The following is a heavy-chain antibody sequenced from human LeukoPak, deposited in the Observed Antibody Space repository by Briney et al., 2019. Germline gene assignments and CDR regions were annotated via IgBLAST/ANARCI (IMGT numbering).Heavy chain of an antibody. CDR2: IYSSGST. CDR1: GGSISTYY. D-gene: IGHD5-18*01. J-gene: IGHJ4*02. V-gene: IGHV4-4*07. Sequence: SETLSLTCTVSGGSISTYYWSWIRQPAGKGLEWIGLIYSSGSTTYNPSLKSRVTMSVDTSKNQFSLRLSSVTAADTAVYYCARDLGGYNYGYSFDFWGQGTLVSVSS. CDR3: ARDLGGYNYGYSFDF.